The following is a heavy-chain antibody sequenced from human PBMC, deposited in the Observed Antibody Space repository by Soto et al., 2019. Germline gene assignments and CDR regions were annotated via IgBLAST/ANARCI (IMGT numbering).Heavy chain of an antibody. CDR1: GFSFSTYG. CDR2: ISGSGGDT. V-gene: IGHV3-23*01. J-gene: IGHJ3*01. D-gene: IGHD3-22*01. CDR3: AKRDTSTLIVVTTSAFDV. Sequence: EVQLLESGGCLVQPGGSLRLSCAASGFSFSTYGMGWVRQPPGKGLEWVSGISGSGGDTYYADSVKGRFTISRDNSNNTLYLRMNSLRAEDTAGYYCAKRDTSTLIVVTTSAFDVCGQGTVVTVSS.